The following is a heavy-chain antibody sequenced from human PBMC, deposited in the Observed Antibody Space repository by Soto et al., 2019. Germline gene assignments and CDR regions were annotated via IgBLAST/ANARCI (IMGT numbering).Heavy chain of an antibody. D-gene: IGHD3-22*01. CDR1: GFTFSSYS. J-gene: IGHJ3*02. CDR3: ARVKDRNAFDI. V-gene: IGHV3-21*01. CDR2: ISSSSSYI. Sequence: GGSLRLSCAASGFTFSSYSMNWVRQAPGKGLEWVSSISSSSSYIYYADSVKGRFTISRDNAKNSLYLQMNSLRAEDTAVYYCARVKDRNAFDIWGQGTMVTVSS.